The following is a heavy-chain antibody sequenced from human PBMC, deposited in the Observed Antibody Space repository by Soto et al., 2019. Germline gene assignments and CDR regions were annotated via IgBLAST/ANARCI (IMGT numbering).Heavy chain of an antibody. CDR3: ASMNYDFWSGYLAPYYYYYGMDV. CDR2: INAGNGNT. Sequence: ASVKVSCKASGYTFTSYAMHWVRQAPGQRLEWMGWINAGNGNTKYSQKFQGRVTITRDTSASTAYMELSSLRSEDTAVYYCASMNYDFWSGYLAPYYYYYGMDVWGQGTTVTVYS. CDR1: GYTFTSYA. D-gene: IGHD3-3*01. V-gene: IGHV1-3*01. J-gene: IGHJ6*02.